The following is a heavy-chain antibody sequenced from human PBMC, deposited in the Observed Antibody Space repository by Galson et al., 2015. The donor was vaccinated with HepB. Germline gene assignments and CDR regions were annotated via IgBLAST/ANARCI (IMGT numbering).Heavy chain of an antibody. J-gene: IGHJ4*02. V-gene: IGHV3-23*01. D-gene: IGHD3-10*01. CDR3: AKGSFGTFFDY. CDR1: GFTFSSYG. Sequence: SLRLSCAASGFTFSSYGMSWVRQTPGKGLEWVSSISGSGDRTYYADSVKGRFTISRDNSKNTLYLQMNSLRAEDTAVYYCAKGSFGTFFDYWGQGTLVTVSS. CDR2: ISGSGDRT.